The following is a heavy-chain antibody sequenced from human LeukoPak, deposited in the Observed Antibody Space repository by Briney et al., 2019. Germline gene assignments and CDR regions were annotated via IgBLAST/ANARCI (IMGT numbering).Heavy chain of an antibody. D-gene: IGHD5-18*01. CDR3: GKTTVGYSSGQKPAWPVDF. Sequence: GGSLSLSCEASGFTFGSHAMYWDRQAPGKGLEWVAGIFGSGGSPHYADSVKGRFTISRDNPRHTVYLQINSLRDDDTAVYYCGKTTVGYSSGQKPAWPVDFWGQGTLVTVSS. CDR1: GFTFGSHA. J-gene: IGHJ4*02. CDR2: IFGSGGSP. V-gene: IGHV3-23*01.